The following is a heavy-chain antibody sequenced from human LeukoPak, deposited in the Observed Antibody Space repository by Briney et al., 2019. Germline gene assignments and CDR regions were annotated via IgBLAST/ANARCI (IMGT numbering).Heavy chain of an antibody. D-gene: IGHD2-15*01. CDR3: LRDQDCSGGGCQVC. Sequence: SETLSLTCTVSGGSLSSGNYQWGWIRQPPGKGLEWIALISHSGTTYYNPSLKSRVTMSVDTSKNQFSLKLNSVTAADTAVYYCLRDQDCSGGGCQVCWGQGTLVTVSS. CDR1: GGSLSSGNYQ. J-gene: IGHJ4*02. CDR2: ISHSGTT. V-gene: IGHV4-39*02.